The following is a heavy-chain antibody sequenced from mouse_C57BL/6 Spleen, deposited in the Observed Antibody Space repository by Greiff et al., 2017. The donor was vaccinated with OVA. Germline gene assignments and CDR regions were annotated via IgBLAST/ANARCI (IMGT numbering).Heavy chain of an antibody. CDR2: ISYSGST. J-gene: IGHJ3*01. D-gene: IGHD1-1*01. Sequence: VQLKESGPGMVKPSQSLSLTCTVTGYSITSGYDWHWIRHFPGNKLEWMGYISYSGSTNYNPSLKSRISITHDTSKNHFFLKLNSVTTEDTATYYCARDDYGSSPWFAYWGQGTLVTVSA. CDR3: ARDDYGSSPWFAY. V-gene: IGHV3-1*01. CDR1: GYSITSGYD.